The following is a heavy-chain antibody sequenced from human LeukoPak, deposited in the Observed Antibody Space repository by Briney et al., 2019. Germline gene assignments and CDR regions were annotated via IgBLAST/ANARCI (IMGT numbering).Heavy chain of an antibody. CDR3: AKERLQLWLLSHFDY. D-gene: IGHD5-18*01. V-gene: IGHV3-23*01. J-gene: IGHJ4*02. CDR1: GFTFSSYA. CDR2: ISGSGGST. Sequence: GGSLRLSCAASGFTFSSYAMSWVRQAPGKGLEWVSAISGSGGSTYYADSAKGRFTISRDNSKNTLYLQMNSLRAEDTAVYYCAKERLQLWLLSHFDYWGQGTLVTVSS.